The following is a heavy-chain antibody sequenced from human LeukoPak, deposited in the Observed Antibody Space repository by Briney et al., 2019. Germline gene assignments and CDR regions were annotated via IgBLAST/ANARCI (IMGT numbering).Heavy chain of an antibody. Sequence: SETLSLTCTVSGGSISSGGYYWSWIRQHPGKGLEWIGYIYYSGSTYYNPSLKSRVTISVDTSKNQFSLKLSSVTAGDTAVSYCERDPSLLRGSGDYYGMDVWGQGPTVTVSS. J-gene: IGHJ6*02. CDR1: GGSISSGGYY. CDR3: ERDPSLLRGSGDYYGMDV. CDR2: IYYSGST. V-gene: IGHV4-31*03. D-gene: IGHD1-26*01.